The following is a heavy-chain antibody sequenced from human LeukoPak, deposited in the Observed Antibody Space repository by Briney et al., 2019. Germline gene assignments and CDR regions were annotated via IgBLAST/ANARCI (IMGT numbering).Heavy chain of an antibody. J-gene: IGHJ4*02. Sequence: SETLSLTCTVAGDSISSSSYFWGWIRQPPGRGLEWIGSIYYSGSTYINPSLKSRVTISLDTSKNQFSLRLSSVAAADTATYYCARGVQSHYYDSSGYGRYFDSWGQGTLVTVSS. D-gene: IGHD3-22*01. CDR2: IYYSGST. V-gene: IGHV4-39*07. CDR1: GDSISSSSYF. CDR3: ARGVQSHYYDSSGYGRYFDS.